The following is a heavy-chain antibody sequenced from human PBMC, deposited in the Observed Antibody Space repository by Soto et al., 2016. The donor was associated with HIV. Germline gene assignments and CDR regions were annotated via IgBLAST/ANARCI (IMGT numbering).Heavy chain of an antibody. Sequence: EVQLLESGGGLVQPGGSLRLSCAASGFTFSSYAMSWVRQAPGKGLEWVSVISDNGGTTYYADSVKGRFTISRDNSKNTLYLQMNSLRAEDTAVYYCASVAVPAAMRVVDYWGQGTLVTVSS. D-gene: IGHD2-2*01. V-gene: IGHV3-23*01. CDR3: ASVAVPAAMRVVDY. J-gene: IGHJ4*02. CDR1: GFTFSSYA. CDR2: ISDNGGTT.